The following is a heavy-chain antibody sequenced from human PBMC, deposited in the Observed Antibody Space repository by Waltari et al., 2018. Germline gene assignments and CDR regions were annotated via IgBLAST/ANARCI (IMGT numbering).Heavy chain of an antibody. D-gene: IGHD3-16*01. Sequence: QVQLVESGGGVVQPGRSLRLSCAASGFTFSSYAMHWVRQAPGKGLEWVAVRSYDGSNKYYADSVKGRFTISRDNSKNTLYLQMNSLRAEDTAVYYCARDRLGGWSGTDYWGQGTLVTVSS. J-gene: IGHJ4*02. CDR2: RSYDGSNK. V-gene: IGHV3-30-3*01. CDR1: GFTFSSYA. CDR3: ARDRLGGWSGTDY.